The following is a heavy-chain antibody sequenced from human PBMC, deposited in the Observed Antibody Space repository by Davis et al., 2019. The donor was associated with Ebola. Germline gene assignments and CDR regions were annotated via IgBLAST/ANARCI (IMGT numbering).Heavy chain of an antibody. Sequence: SETLSLTCTVSGGSISSSSYYWGWIRQPPGKGLEWIGYIYYSGSTNYNPSLKSRVTRSVDTSKNQFSLKLSSVTAADTAVYYCARRDGSSGWYNYYGMDVWGQGTTVTVSS. D-gene: IGHD6-19*01. CDR2: IYYSGST. J-gene: IGHJ6*02. V-gene: IGHV4-61*05. CDR3: ARRDGSSGWYNYYGMDV. CDR1: GGSISSSSYY.